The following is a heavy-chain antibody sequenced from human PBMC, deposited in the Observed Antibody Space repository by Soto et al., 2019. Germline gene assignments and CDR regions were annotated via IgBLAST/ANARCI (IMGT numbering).Heavy chain of an antibody. Sequence: GGSLRLSCAASGFTFSSYAMSWVRQAPGKGLGWVSAISGSGGSTCCADSVKGRFTISRDNSKNTLYLQMNSLRAEDTAVYYCAKDTTVTYYFDYWGQGTLVTVSS. CDR2: ISGSGGST. CDR1: GFTFSSYA. CDR3: AKDTTVTYYFDY. D-gene: IGHD4-17*01. J-gene: IGHJ4*02. V-gene: IGHV3-23*01.